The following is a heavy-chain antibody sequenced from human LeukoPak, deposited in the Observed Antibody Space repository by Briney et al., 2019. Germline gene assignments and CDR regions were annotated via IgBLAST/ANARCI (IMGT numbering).Heavy chain of an antibody. D-gene: IGHD3-10*01. J-gene: IGHJ4*02. CDR1: GGSFSGYY. CDR2: INHSGST. CDR3: ARGKKVAYYYGSGSYYPDY. V-gene: IGHV4-34*01. Sequence: SETLSLTCAVYGGSFSGYYWSWIRQPPGKGLEWIGEINHSGSTNYNPSLKSRVTIPVDTSKNQFSLKLSSVTAADTAVYYCARGKKVAYYYGSGSYYPDYWGQGTLVTVSS.